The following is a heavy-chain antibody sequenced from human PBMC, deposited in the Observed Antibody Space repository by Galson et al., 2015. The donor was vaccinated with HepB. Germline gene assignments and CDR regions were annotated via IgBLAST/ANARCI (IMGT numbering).Heavy chain of an antibody. CDR3: ARGAGDAD. J-gene: IGHJ1*01. CDR2: IRSSSSYI. D-gene: IGHD5-24*01. V-gene: IGHV3-21*05. CDR1: GFTFSSYS. Sequence: SLRLSCAASGFTFSSYSMNWVRQAPGKGLQWLSYIRSSSSYIYYADSVKGRFTISRDNAKNSLYLQMNSLRAEDTAVYYCARGAGDADWGRGTLVTVSS.